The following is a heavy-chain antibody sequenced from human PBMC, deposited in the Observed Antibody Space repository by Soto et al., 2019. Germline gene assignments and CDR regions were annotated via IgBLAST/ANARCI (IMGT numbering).Heavy chain of an antibody. CDR3: AKAEVRGVIRSNWFDP. CDR1: GFTFSSYA. CDR2: IVGSGSST. J-gene: IGHJ5*02. D-gene: IGHD3-10*01. V-gene: IGHV3-23*01. Sequence: PGGSLRLSCAASGFTFSSYAMSWVRQAPGKGLEWVSAIVGSGSSTYYADSVKGRFTISRDNSKNTLYLQMNSLRAEDTAVYYCAKAEVRGVIRSNWFDPWGQGTLVTVSS.